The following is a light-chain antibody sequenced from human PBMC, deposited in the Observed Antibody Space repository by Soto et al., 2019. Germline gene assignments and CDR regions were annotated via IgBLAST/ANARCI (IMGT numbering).Light chain of an antibody. CDR2: GDN. V-gene: IGLV1-40*01. J-gene: IGLJ2*01. Sequence: QSVLTQPPLVSGAPGQRVTIPCTGSNSNIGSFYDVHWYQQLPGTVPKLLIYGDNNRPSGVPDRFSGSKSGTSASLAITGLQAEDEADYYCQSYDNSLSHVVFGGGTKLTVL. CDR1: NSNIGSFYD. CDR3: QSYDNSLSHVV.